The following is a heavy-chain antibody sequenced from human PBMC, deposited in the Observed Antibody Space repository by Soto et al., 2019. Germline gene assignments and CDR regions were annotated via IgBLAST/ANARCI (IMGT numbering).Heavy chain of an antibody. V-gene: IGHV1-2*04. J-gene: IGHJ4*02. CDR1: GYTFTGYY. Sequence: RASVKVSCKASGYTFTGYYMHWVRQAPGQGLEWMGWINPNSGGTNYAQKFQGWVTMTRDTSISTAYMELSRLRSDDTAVYYCARGRGTGTTKAYFDYWGQGTLVTVSS. CDR3: ARGRGTGTTKAYFDY. CDR2: INPNSGGT. D-gene: IGHD1-7*01.